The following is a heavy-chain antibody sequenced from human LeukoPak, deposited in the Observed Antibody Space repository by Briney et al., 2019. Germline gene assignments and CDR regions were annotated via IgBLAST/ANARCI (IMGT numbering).Heavy chain of an antibody. Sequence: SETLSLTCTVSGDSISSSSYYWGWIRQPPGKGLEWIGSIYYSGSTYYNPSLKSRVTMSVDTSKNQFSLKLSSVTAADTAVYYCARDRGIPQDWFDPWGQGTLVTVSS. CDR2: IYYSGST. D-gene: IGHD1-14*01. CDR1: GDSISSSSYY. J-gene: IGHJ5*02. V-gene: IGHV4-39*07. CDR3: ARDRGIPQDWFDP.